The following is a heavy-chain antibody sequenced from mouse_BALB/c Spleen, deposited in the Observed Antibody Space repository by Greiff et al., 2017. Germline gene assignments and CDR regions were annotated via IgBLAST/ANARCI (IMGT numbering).Heavy chain of an antibody. Sequence: EVQVVASGGGLVQPGGSLRLSCATSGFTFTDYYMSWVRQPPGKALEWLGFIRNKANGYTTEYSASVKGRFTISRDNSQSILYLQMNTLRAEDSATYYCARDMRITTYAMDYWGQGTSVTVSS. J-gene: IGHJ4*01. CDR3: ARDMRITTYAMDY. V-gene: IGHV7-3*02. D-gene: IGHD2-4*01. CDR2: IRNKANGYTT. CDR1: GFTFTDYY.